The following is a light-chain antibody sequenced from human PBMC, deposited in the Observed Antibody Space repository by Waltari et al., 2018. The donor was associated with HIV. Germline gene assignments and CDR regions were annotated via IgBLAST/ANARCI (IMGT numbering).Light chain of an antibody. CDR2: TNN. Sequence: QSVLTQPPSASGTPGQRVTISCSGSSSDIGSHTVNWYQQLPGTAPRLLIYTNNQRPSGVPDRFSGSKSGTSASLVISGLQSEDEADYFFAAWDDSLNGDVVFGGGTKLTVL. V-gene: IGLV1-44*01. J-gene: IGLJ2*01. CDR1: SSDIGSHT. CDR3: AAWDDSLNGDVV.